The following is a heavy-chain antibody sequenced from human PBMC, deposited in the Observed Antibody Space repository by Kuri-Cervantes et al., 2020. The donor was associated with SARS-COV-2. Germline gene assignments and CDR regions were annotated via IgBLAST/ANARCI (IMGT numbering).Heavy chain of an antibody. CDR1: GLRFSSYW. V-gene: IGHV3-7*01. CDR3: ARGSRYSSSWRAFDI. D-gene: IGHD6-13*01. Sequence: GGSRRLSCAASGLRFSSYWMTWVRQAPGKGLEWVANIMQDGSETYYVDSVEGRFTISRDNAKKSLYLQMNSLRAEDTAVYYCARGSRYSSSWRAFDIWGQGTMVTVSS. CDR2: IMQDGSET. J-gene: IGHJ3*02.